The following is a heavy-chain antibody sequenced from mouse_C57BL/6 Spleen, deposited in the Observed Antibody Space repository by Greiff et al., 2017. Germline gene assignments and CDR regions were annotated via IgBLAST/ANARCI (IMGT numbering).Heavy chain of an antibody. CDR1: GYAFSSSW. V-gene: IGHV1-82*01. CDR3: ARSWDYSNYDHYARDY. Sequence: QVQLQQSGPELVKPGASVKISCKASGYAFSSSWMNWVKQRPGKGLEWIGRIYPGDGDTNSNGKFKGKATLTADKSSSTAYMQLSSLTSEDSAVYFGARSWDYSNYDHYARDYWGQGTSVTVSS. CDR2: IYPGDGDT. J-gene: IGHJ4*01. D-gene: IGHD2-5*01.